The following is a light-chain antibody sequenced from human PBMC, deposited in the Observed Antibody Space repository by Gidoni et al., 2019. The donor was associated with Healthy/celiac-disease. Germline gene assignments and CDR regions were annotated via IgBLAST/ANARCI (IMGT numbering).Light chain of an antibody. Sequence: DIQLTQSPSFLSASVGDRVTITCRASQGISSYLAWYQQKPGKAPKLLIYAASTLQSGVPSRFSGSGSGTEFTLTISSLQPEDFATYYCQQLNSYPRTFXPXTKVXIK. CDR1: QGISSY. CDR2: AAS. V-gene: IGKV1-9*01. CDR3: QQLNSYPRT. J-gene: IGKJ3*01.